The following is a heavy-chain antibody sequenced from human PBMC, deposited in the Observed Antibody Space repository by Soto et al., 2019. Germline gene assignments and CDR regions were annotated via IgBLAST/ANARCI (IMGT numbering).Heavy chain of an antibody. CDR2: ISYDGSDK. CDR3: AKTAGYDYVWGSSGLDP. Sequence: HVQLVESGGGVVQPGRSLKLSCAASGFTFSSYGMHWVRQAPGKGLEWVAVISYDGSDKYYADSVKGRFTISRDDSKNXPYLQMNSLRAEDTAVYYCAKTAGYDYVWGSSGLDPWGQGTLVTVSS. V-gene: IGHV3-30*18. J-gene: IGHJ5*02. D-gene: IGHD3-16*01. CDR1: GFTFSSYG.